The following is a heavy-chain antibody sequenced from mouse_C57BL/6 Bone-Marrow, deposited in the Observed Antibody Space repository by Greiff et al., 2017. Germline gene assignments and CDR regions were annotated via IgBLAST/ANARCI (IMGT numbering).Heavy chain of an antibody. CDR1: GYTFTSYW. CDR3: ARDDDHAMDY. J-gene: IGHJ4*01. D-gene: IGHD2-3*01. CDR2: IHPSGGCT. Sequence: VQLQQPGAELVKPGASVKLSCKASGYTFTSYWMHWVKQRPGQGLEWIGMIHPSGGCTNYTETFKSKSTLTVDKSSSTAYMQLSSLTSEDSAVYNCARDDDHAMDYWGQGTSVTVSS. V-gene: IGHV1-64*01.